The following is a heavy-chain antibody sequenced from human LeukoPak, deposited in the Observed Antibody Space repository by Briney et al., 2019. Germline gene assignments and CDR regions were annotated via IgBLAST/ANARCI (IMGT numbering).Heavy chain of an antibody. D-gene: IGHD4-11*01. CDR2: ISSSSSYI. V-gene: IGHV3-21*01. CDR3: ARDSSKTTYYYYYYMDV. Sequence: GGSLRLSCAASGFTFSSYSMNWVRQAPGKGLEWVSSISSSSSYIYYADSVKGRFTISRDNAKNSLYLQMNSLRAEDTAVYYCARDSSKTTYYYYYYMDVWGKGTTVTVSS. CDR1: GFTFSSYS. J-gene: IGHJ6*03.